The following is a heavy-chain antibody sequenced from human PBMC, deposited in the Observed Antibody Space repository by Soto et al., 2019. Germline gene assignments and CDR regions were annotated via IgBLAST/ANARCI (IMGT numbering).Heavy chain of an antibody. CDR2: IDPSGSYT. V-gene: IGHV5-10-1*01. D-gene: IGHD3-22*01. CDR1: GYSFTSYW. J-gene: IGHJ3*02. Sequence: PGESLKISCKGSGYSFTSYWISWVRQMPGKGLEWMGRIDPSGSYTNYSPSFQGHVTISADKSISTAYLQWSSLKASDTAMYYCERTYYHDSTGLGAFDIWGQGTMVTVSS. CDR3: ERTYYHDSTGLGAFDI.